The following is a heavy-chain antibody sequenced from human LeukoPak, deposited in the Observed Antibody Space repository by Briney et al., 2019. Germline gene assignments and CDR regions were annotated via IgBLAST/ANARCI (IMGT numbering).Heavy chain of an antibody. CDR1: GFTFSSYN. V-gene: IGHV3-21*01. CDR2: ISSSSIYI. Sequence: GGSPRLSCAGSGFTFSSYNMNWVRQAPGKGLEWVSSISSSSIYIYYADSVKGRFTISRDNAKNSLFLQMNSLRAEDTAVYYCARMLAAAFDIWGQGTMVTVSS. CDR3: ARMLAAAFDI. J-gene: IGHJ3*02. D-gene: IGHD6-13*01.